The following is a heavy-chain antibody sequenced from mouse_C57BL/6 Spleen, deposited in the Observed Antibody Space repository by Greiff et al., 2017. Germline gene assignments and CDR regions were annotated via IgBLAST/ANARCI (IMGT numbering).Heavy chain of an antibody. V-gene: IGHV5-17*01. CDR2: ISSGSSTI. CDR1: GFTFSDYG. J-gene: IGHJ4*01. D-gene: IGHD4-1*01. CDR3: ARANWDSYYAMDY. Sequence: EVKLVESGGGLVKPGGSLKLSCAASGFTFSDYGMHWVRQAPEKGLEWVAYISSGSSTIYYADTVKGRFTISRDNAKNTLFLQMTSLRSEDTAMYYCARANWDSYYAMDYWGQGTSVTVSS.